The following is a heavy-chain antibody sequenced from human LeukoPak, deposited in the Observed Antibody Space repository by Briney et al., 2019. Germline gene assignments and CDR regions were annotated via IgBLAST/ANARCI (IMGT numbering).Heavy chain of an antibody. V-gene: IGHV4-4*07. J-gene: IGHJ4*02. CDR2: IYTTGST. D-gene: IGHD6-19*01. CDR3: ARQTSVAGIAGFDY. CDR1: GGSISSYY. Sequence: SETLSLTCTVSGGSISSYYWTWIRQPAGKGLEWIGRIYTTGSTNYNPSLNSRVTMSVDTSKKQFSLKLSSVTAADTAVYYCARQTSVAGIAGFDYWGQGTLVTVSS.